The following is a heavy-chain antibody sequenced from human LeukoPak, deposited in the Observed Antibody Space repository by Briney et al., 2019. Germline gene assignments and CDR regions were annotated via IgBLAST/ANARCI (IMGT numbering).Heavy chain of an antibody. Sequence: KPGGSLRLSCAASGFTFSSYWMNWVRQPPGKGLEWIGEMYLSGTTHSNPSVKSRVTISIDKSKNQFFLNLSSVTAADTAVYYCAGLVGRYSSGLYYYYFDYWGQGTLVTVSS. D-gene: IGHD3-22*01. V-gene: IGHV4-4*02. CDR1: GFTFSSYW. CDR2: MYLSGTT. CDR3: AGLVGRYSSGLYYYYFDY. J-gene: IGHJ4*02.